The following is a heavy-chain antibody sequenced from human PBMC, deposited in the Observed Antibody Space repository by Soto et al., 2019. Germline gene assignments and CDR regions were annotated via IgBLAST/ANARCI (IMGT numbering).Heavy chain of an antibody. J-gene: IGHJ5*02. CDR3: ARDSSGGYSGYDLSLGFTQPNWFDP. CDR1: GFTFSDYY. CDR2: ISSSGSTI. Sequence: QVQLVESGGGLVKPGGSLRLSCAASGFTFSDYYMSWIRQAPGKGLEWVSYISSSGSTIYYADSVKGRFTISRDNAKNSRYLQMNSLRAEDTAVYYCARDSSGGYSGYDLSLGFTQPNWFDPWGQGTLVTVSS. D-gene: IGHD5-12*01. V-gene: IGHV3-11*01.